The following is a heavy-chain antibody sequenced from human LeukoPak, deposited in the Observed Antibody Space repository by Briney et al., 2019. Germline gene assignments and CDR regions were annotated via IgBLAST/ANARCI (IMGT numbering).Heavy chain of an antibody. CDR3: ARAGSGSYAGNFDS. Sequence: SETLSLTCTVSGGSLNSYCWSWIRQPPGKGLEWIGNIYYSGSTNYNPSLESRVTISVDTSKNQFSLKLSSVTTADTAIYFCARAGSGSYAGNFDSWGQGTLVTVSS. CDR2: IYYSGST. D-gene: IGHD1-26*01. J-gene: IGHJ4*02. CDR1: GGSLNSYC. V-gene: IGHV4-59*01.